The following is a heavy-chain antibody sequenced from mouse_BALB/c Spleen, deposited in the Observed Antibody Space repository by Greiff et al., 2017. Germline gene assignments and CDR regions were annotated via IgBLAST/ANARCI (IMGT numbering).Heavy chain of an antibody. Sequence: EVNVVESGGGLVKPGGSLKLSCAASGFTFSSYAMSWVRQSPEKRLEWVAEISSGGSYTYYPDTVTGRFTISRDNAKNTLYLEMSSLRSEDTAMYYCARRPYPYAMDYWGQGTSGTVSS. CDR2: ISSGGSYT. V-gene: IGHV5-9-4*01. D-gene: IGHD2-10*01. CDR1: GFTFSSYA. J-gene: IGHJ4*01. CDR3: ARRPYPYAMDY.